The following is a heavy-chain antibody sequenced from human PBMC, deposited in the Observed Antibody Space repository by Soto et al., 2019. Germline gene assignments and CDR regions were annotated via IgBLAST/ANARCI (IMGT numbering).Heavy chain of an antibody. CDR2: INDIGYDT. Sequence: GGSLRLSCAASGFTFSNYAMSWVRQVPGKELEWVATINDIGYDTYYVDSVKGRFTISRDKSKNTLYLQMNSLRAEDTAVYYCAKVNVAMDIIFDYWGQGTLVTVSS. V-gene: IGHV3-23*01. D-gene: IGHD5-12*01. J-gene: IGHJ4*02. CDR1: GFTFSNYA. CDR3: AKVNVAMDIIFDY.